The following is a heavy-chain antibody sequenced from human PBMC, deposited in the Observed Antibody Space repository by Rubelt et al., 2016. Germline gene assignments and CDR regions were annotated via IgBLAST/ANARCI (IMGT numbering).Heavy chain of an antibody. D-gene: IGHD1-20*01. V-gene: IGHV4-59*08. J-gene: IGHJ4*02. Sequence: QVQLQESGPGLVKPSETLSLTCTVSGGSINNYYWSWIRQPPGKGLEWVGYIYYTGGTNYSPSLKSRVTISIDTSKNQFSLKRNFVTAADTAVYYCARQNNWDPYFDSWGQGALVSVSS. CDR3: ARQNNWDPYFDS. CDR1: GGSINNYY. CDR2: IYYTGGT.